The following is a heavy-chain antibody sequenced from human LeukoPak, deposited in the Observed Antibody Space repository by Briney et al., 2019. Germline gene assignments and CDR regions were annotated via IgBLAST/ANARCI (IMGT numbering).Heavy chain of an antibody. CDR3: ARLRRYYFDY. V-gene: IGHV4-39*01. Sequence: SETLSLTCTVSGGTISSYYWGWIRQPPGKGLEWIGSIYYSGSTYYNPSLKSRVTISVDTSKNQFSLKLSSVTAADTAVYYCARLRRYYFDYWCQGTLVTVSS. D-gene: IGHD4-17*01. CDR1: GGTISSYY. J-gene: IGHJ4*02. CDR2: IYYSGST.